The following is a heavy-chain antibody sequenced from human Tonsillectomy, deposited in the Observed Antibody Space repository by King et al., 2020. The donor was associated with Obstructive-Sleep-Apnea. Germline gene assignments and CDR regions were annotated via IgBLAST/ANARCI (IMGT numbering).Heavy chain of an antibody. CDR3: VKGKGGKWVGAFEY. CDR2: INDDSDDI. CDR1: GFILRNYA. J-gene: IGHJ4*02. D-gene: IGHD4-23*01. Sequence: VQLVESGGGLVQPGGSLRLSCLASGFILRNYAMSWVRQSPGKRPEWVSFINDDSDDIHYADSVRGRFTISRDNMKNTVYLQMDNLRSEDTAQYYCVKGKGGKWVGAFEYGGPGTPVTVSS. V-gene: IGHV3-23*04.